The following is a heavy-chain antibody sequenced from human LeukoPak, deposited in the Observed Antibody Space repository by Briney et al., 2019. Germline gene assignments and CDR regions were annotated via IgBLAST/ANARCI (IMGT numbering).Heavy chain of an antibody. CDR1: GGTFSSYA. J-gene: IGHJ4*02. D-gene: IGHD1-1*01. CDR3: ATNWNDAYDY. V-gene: IGHV1-69*13. CDR2: IIPIFGTA. Sequence: SVKVSCKASGGTFSSYAISRVRQAPGQGLEWMGGIIPIFGTANYAQEFQGRVTITADESTSTAYMELSSLRSEDTAVYYCATNWNDAYDYWGQGTLVTVSS.